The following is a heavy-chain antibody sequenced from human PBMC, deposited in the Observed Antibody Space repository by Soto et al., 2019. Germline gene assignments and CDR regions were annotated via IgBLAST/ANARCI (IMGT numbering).Heavy chain of an antibody. V-gene: IGHV1-18*01. J-gene: IGHJ4*02. D-gene: IGHD3-22*01. CDR3: AREDTYYYDSSGYVDY. CDR2: ISAYNGNT. Sequence: GASVKVSCKASGYTFTSYGISWVRQAPGQGLEWMGWISAYNGNTNYAQKLQGRVTMTTDTSTSTAYMELRSLRSDDTAVYYCAREDTYYYDSSGYVDYWGQGTLVTVSS. CDR1: GYTFTSYG.